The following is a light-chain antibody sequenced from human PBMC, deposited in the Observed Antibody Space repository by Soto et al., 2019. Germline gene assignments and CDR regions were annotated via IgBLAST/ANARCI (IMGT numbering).Light chain of an antibody. Sequence: EIVLTQSPATLSLSPGERATLSCRASQSVNNYLAWYQQKPGQAPRLLIYDTSDRASGIPARFSGSGSGTDFTLTISSLETEDFAVFYCQQRSVWPWTFGQGTKVEIK. J-gene: IGKJ1*01. V-gene: IGKV3-11*01. CDR3: QQRSVWPWT. CDR2: DTS. CDR1: QSVNNY.